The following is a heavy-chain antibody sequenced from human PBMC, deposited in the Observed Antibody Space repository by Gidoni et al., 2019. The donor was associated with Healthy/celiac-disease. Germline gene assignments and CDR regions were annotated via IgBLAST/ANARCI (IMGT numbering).Heavy chain of an antibody. D-gene: IGHD3-3*01. CDR3: AKDSITIFGVVIPFSYFDY. V-gene: IGHV3-30*18. J-gene: IGHJ4*02. CDR2: RSNDGSNK. CDR1: GFPFSSYG. Sequence: QVQLVESGGGVVQPARSLRLTCAASGFPFSSYGMHWVRQDPGKGLAWVAVRSNDGSNKYYADSVKGRFTITRDNSKNTLYLQMNRLRAEDTAVYYCAKDSITIFGVVIPFSYFDYWGQGTLVTVSS.